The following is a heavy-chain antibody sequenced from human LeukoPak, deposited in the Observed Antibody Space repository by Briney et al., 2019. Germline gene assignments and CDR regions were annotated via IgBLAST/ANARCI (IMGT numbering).Heavy chain of an antibody. D-gene: IGHD2-2*01. CDR1: GYSFTSYW. CDR2: IYPGDSDT. J-gene: IGHJ2*01. Sequence: PGESLKISCKGSGYSFTSYWIGWVRQMPGKGLEWMGIIYPGDSDTRYCPSFQGQVTISADKSISTAYLQWSSLKASDTAMYYCARGVPAATKSSYWYFDLWGRGTLVTVSS. CDR3: ARGVPAATKSSYWYFDL. V-gene: IGHV5-51*01.